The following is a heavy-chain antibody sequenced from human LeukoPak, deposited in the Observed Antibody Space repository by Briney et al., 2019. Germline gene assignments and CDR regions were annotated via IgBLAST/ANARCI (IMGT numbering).Heavy chain of an antibody. J-gene: IGHJ4*02. Sequence: GGSLRLSCAASGFTFSGSAMHWVRQASGKGLEWVGRIRSKANSYATAYAASVKGRFTISRDDSKNTAYLQMNSLKTEDTAVYYCVKDRGNHVTDYWGQGTLVTVSS. CDR3: VKDRGNHVTDY. CDR2: IRSKANSYAT. CDR1: GFTFSGSA. D-gene: IGHD1-14*01. V-gene: IGHV3-73*01.